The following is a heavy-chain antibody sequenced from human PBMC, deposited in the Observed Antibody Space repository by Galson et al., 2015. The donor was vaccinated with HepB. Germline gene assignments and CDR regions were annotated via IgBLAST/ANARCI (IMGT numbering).Heavy chain of an antibody. V-gene: IGHV1-69*04. CDR2: IIPILGIA. CDR3: AREPSGDYVSYFDY. J-gene: IGHJ4*02. D-gene: IGHD4-17*01. Sequence: SVKVSCKASGGTFSSYAISWVRQAPGQGLEWMGRIIPILGIANYAQKFQGRVTITADKSTSTAYMELSSLRSEDTAVYYCAREPSGDYVSYFDYWGQGTLVTVSS. CDR1: GGTFSSYA.